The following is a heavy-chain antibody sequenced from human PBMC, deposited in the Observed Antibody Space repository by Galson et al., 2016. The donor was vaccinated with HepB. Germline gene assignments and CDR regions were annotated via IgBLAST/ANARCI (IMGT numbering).Heavy chain of an antibody. CDR3: ARGDNPDYGDYASAYYYMDV. CDR2: INHSGST. CDR1: GFTFRYYA. V-gene: IGHV4-34*01. J-gene: IGHJ6*03. D-gene: IGHD4-17*01. Sequence: LRLSCASSGFTFRYYAMTWVRQPPGKGLEWIGEINHSGSTNYNPSLKSRVTISVDTSKNQFSLKLSSVTAADPAVYYCARGDNPDYGDYASAYYYMDVWGKGTTVTVSS.